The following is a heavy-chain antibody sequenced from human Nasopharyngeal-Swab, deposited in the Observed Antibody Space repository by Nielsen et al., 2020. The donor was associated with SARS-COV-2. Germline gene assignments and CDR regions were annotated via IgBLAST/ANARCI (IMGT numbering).Heavy chain of an antibody. D-gene: IGHD3-9*01. V-gene: IGHV1-69*06. CDR2: IIPIFGTA. Sequence: SSVKVSCKASGGTFSSYAISWVRQAPGQGLEWMGGIIPIFGTANYAQKFQGRVTITADKSTSTAYMELSSLRSEDTAVYYCARGKRFVLRYFDWLLSEDSAFDIWGQGTMVTVSS. CDR3: ARGKRFVLRYFDWLLSEDSAFDI. CDR1: GGTFSSYA. J-gene: IGHJ3*02.